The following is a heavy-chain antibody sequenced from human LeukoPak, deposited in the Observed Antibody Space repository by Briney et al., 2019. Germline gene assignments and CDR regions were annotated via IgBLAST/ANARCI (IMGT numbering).Heavy chain of an antibody. CDR3: ARDSGSGWFDY. CDR2: IYYSGST. J-gene: IGHJ4*02. CDR1: GGSISSSSYY. D-gene: IGHD6-19*01. Sequence: SETLSLTCTVSGGSISSSSYYWGWIRQPPGKGLEWIGSIYYSGSTYYNPSLKSRVTISVDTSKNQFSLKLSSVTAADTAVYYCARDSGSGWFDYWGQGTLVTVSS. V-gene: IGHV4-39*07.